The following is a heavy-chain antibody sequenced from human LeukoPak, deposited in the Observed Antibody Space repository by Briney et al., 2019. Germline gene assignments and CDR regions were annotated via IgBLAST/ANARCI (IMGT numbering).Heavy chain of an antibody. D-gene: IGHD6-13*01. CDR2: IYHSGST. V-gene: IGHV4-38-2*02. J-gene: IGHJ4*02. CDR1: GYSISSGYY. Sequence: SETLSLTCTVSGYSISSGYYWGWIRQPPGKGLGWIGSIYHSGSTYYNPSLKSRVTISVDTSKNQFSLKLSSVTAADTAVYYCARVTGYMTEDYFDYWGQGTLITVSS. CDR3: ARVTGYMTEDYFDY.